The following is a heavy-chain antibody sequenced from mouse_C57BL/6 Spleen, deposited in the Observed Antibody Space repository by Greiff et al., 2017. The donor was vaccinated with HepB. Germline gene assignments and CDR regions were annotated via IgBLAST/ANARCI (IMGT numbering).Heavy chain of an antibody. V-gene: IGHV5-12*01. D-gene: IGHD1-1*01. Sequence: EVHLVESGGGLVQPGGSLKLSCAASGFTFSDYYMYWVRQTPEKRLEWVAYISNGGGSTYYPDTVKGRFTISRDNAKNTLYLQMSRLKSEDTAMYYCARRVYGSSSYYFDYWGQGTTLTVSS. CDR3: ARRVYGSSSYYFDY. CDR1: GFTFSDYY. J-gene: IGHJ2*01. CDR2: ISNGGGST.